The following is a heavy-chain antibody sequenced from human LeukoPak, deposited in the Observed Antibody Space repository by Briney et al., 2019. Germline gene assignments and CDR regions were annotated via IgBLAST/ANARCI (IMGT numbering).Heavy chain of an antibody. D-gene: IGHD3-3*01. CDR2: ISGSGGST. V-gene: IGHV3-23*01. CDR3: AKRGIFGGREYYFDY. CDR1: GFSFSGYA. Sequence: GGSLRLSCAASGFSFSGYAMSWVRQAPGKGLEWVSAISGSGGSTYYADSVKSRFTISRDNSKDTLYLQMNSLRAEDTAVYYCAKRGIFGGREYYFDYWGQGTLVTVSS. J-gene: IGHJ4*02.